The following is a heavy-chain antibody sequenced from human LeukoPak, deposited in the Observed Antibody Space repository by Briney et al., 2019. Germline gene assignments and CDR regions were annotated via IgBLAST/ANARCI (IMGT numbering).Heavy chain of an antibody. J-gene: IGHJ4*02. CDR3: ARVIGGSSGHF. V-gene: IGHV1-2*02. CDR1: GYTFTGNY. CDR2: INPKDGRT. Sequence: ASVKVSCRASGYTFTGNYIHWVRQAPGQGLEWVGWINPKDGRTNYAQRFQDRVTMTRDTSISTAYMDLSSLRSDDTAVYYFARVIGGSSGHFWGQGTLVTVSS. D-gene: IGHD2-15*01.